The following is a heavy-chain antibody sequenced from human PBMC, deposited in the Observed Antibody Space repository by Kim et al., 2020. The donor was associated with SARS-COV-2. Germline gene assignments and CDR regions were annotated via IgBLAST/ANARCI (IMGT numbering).Heavy chain of an antibody. J-gene: IGHJ4*02. D-gene: IGHD1-26*01. V-gene: IGHV3-21*06. CDR3: TRGLGGGGDYFDF. Sequence: YHADSDKGRFTISRDNGKNSLFLQMNSLGAEDTATYYCTRGLGGGGDYFDFWGQGTVVTVSS.